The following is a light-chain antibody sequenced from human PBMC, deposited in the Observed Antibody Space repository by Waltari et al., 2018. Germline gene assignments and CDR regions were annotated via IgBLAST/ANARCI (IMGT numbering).Light chain of an antibody. J-gene: IGLJ3*02. Sequence: QSALTQPASVSGSPGQSITISCTGTSSDVGFYNYVSWYHQHPGKAPKLMIYDVSERPRGVPNRFSGSKSGNTSSLTISGLQAEDEAEYYCNSYAGSSSWVFGGGTKLTVL. CDR3: NSYAGSSSWV. V-gene: IGLV2-14*01. CDR2: DVS. CDR1: SSDVGFYNY.